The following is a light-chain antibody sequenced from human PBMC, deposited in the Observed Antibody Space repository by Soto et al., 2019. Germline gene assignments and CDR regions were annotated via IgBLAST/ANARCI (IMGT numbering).Light chain of an antibody. V-gene: IGKV3-15*01. Sequence: EVVLTQSPATLSVSPGERATLSCRASRSISINLHWYQQIPGQVPRLLIYGASTRATGIPARFSGSGSGTDVTLTITSLQSEDFALYYCQQYHKWPITFGQGARLELK. J-gene: IGKJ5*01. CDR1: RSISIN. CDR2: GAS. CDR3: QQYHKWPIT.